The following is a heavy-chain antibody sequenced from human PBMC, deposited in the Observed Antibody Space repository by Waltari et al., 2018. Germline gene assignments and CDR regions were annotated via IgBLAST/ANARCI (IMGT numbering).Heavy chain of an antibody. CDR1: GFRVTSNY. CDR3: ARLKQLVYYFDS. D-gene: IGHD1-1*01. CDR2: LYSGGGT. J-gene: IGHJ4*02. Sequence: EVQLVESGGGLIQPGGSLRLSCAVSGFRVTSNYLTWLSQAPGKGLEWVAVLYSGGGTYYTDSVKGRFTISRDNSNNTLDLQMTGLRADDTAVYFCARLKQLVYYFDSWGQGTQVTVSS. V-gene: IGHV3-53*01.